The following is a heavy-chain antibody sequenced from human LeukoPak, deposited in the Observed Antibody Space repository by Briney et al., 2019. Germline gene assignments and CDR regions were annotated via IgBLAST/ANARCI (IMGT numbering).Heavy chain of an antibody. J-gene: IGHJ4*02. Sequence: KPGGSLRLSCAASGFTFSSYGMNWVRQAPGKGPEWVSSISSISTYTHYADSVKGRFTISRDNAKNSLYLQMNSLRAEDTAVYYCAKKGYAGSGTYSYYFDYWGQGTLVTVSS. D-gene: IGHD3-10*01. CDR1: GFTFSSYG. V-gene: IGHV3-21*04. CDR2: ISSISTYT. CDR3: AKKGYAGSGTYSYYFDY.